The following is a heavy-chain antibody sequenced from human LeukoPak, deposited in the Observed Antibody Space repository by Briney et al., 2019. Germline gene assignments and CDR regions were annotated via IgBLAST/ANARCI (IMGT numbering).Heavy chain of an antibody. CDR3: AKDRYSYAFEYSDS. CDR2: ISSDESAT. D-gene: IGHD5-18*01. CDR1: GFTFSSYA. V-gene: IGHV3-30*04. Sequence: PGGSLRLSCAASGFTFSSYAMHWVRQAPGKGPEWVAIISSDESATYYADSVKGRFTISRDNSKNTLSLQVSSLRTEDTAVYYCAKDRYSYAFEYSDSWGQGTLVTVSS. J-gene: IGHJ4*02.